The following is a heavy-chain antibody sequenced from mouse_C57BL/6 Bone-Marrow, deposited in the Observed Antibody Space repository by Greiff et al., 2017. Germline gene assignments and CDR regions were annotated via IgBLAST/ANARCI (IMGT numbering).Heavy chain of an antibody. Sequence: QVQLQQSGAELVMPGASVKLSCKASGYTFTSYWMHWVKQRPGQGLEWIGEIDPSDSYPNYNQKFKGKSTLTVDKSSSTAYMQLSSLTSEDSAVYYCAKGDDYPPWFAYWGQGTLVTVSA. J-gene: IGHJ3*01. D-gene: IGHD2-4*01. CDR2: IDPSDSYP. V-gene: IGHV1-69*01. CDR3: AKGDDYPPWFAY. CDR1: GYTFTSYW.